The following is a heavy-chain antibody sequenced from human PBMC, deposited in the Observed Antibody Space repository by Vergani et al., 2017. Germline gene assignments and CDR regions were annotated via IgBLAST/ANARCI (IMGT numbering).Heavy chain of an antibody. CDR1: VGSISSGSYY. CDR2: IYTSGST. CDR3: ARGPRNLIDY. J-gene: IGHJ4*02. D-gene: IGHD1-14*01. V-gene: IGHV4-61*02. Sequence: QVQLQESGPGLVKPSQTLSLTCTVSVGSISSGSYYWSWIRQPAGKGLEWIGRIYTSGSTNYNPSLKSRVTISVDTSKNQFSLKLSSVTAADTAVYYCARGPRNLIDYWGQGTLVTVSS.